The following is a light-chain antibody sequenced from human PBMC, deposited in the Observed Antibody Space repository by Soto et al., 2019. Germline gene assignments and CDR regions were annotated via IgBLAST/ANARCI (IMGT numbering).Light chain of an antibody. CDR3: QQSYTAPQT. V-gene: IGKV1-39*01. CDR1: QSISHS. Sequence: DIQLTQSPSSLSASLGDRVTVTCRASQSISHSLDWYQQKVGKAPNLLIYDASNLQQGVPSRFSGSGSGTDFTLTITSLQPEDVATYYCQQSYTAPQTFGQGTKVDIK. J-gene: IGKJ1*01. CDR2: DAS.